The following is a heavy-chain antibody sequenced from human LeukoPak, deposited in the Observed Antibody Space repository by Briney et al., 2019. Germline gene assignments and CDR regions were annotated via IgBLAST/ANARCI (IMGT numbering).Heavy chain of an antibody. J-gene: IGHJ3*02. V-gene: IGHV3-21*01. D-gene: IGHD4-17*01. CDR3: ARSRRNDYGDYVAFDI. CDR2: ISSSSSYI. Sequence: GGSLRLSCAAPGFTFSSYSMNWVRQAPGKGLEWVSSISSSSSYIYYADSVKGRFTISRDNAKNSLYLQMNSLRAEDTAVYYCARSRRNDYGDYVAFDIWGQGTMVTVSS. CDR1: GFTFSSYS.